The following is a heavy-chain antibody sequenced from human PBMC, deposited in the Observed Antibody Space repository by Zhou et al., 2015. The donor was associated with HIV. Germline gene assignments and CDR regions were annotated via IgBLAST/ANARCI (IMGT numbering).Heavy chain of an antibody. CDR2: INPNSGGT. J-gene: IGHJ4*02. D-gene: IGHD3-10*01. CDR1: GGTFSGYY. Sequence: QVQLVQSGAEVKKPGSSVKVSCKASGGTFSGYYMHWVRQAPGQGLEWMGWINPNSGGTNYAQKFQGRVTITADESTSTAYMELSSLRSEDTAVYYCARGGKYGSGSYYPEYYFDYWGQGTLVTVSS. CDR3: ARGGKYGSGSYYPEYYFDY. V-gene: IGHV1-69*01.